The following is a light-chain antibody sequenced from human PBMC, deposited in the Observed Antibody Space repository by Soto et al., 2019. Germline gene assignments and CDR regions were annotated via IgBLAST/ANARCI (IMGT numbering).Light chain of an antibody. CDR1: QSVSSIY. J-gene: IGKJ1*01. CDR2: GAS. Sequence: DIVFTQSPGTLSLSLGPRATLYCRASQSVSSIYLAWYQQQPGQAPSILIYGASSRATGIPDRFSGIGSGTDFTLTIRRLQPEDCAVYDGQQSGYSTWTFCPGTQVDIK. V-gene: IGKV3-20*01. CDR3: QQSGYSTWT.